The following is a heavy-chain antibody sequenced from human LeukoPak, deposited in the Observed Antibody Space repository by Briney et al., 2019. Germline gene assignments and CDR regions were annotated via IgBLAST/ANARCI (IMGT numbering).Heavy chain of an antibody. D-gene: IGHD3-10*01. CDR1: GGTFSSYA. J-gene: IGHJ4*02. Sequence: SVKVSCKASGGTFSSYAISWVRQAPGQGLEWMGGIIPIFGTANYAQKFQGRVTITADESTSTAYMELSSLRSEDTAVYYCARDKGGSLLWFGELGSFDYWGQGTLVTVSS. CDR3: ARDKGGSLLWFGELGSFDY. CDR2: IIPIFGTA. V-gene: IGHV1-69*13.